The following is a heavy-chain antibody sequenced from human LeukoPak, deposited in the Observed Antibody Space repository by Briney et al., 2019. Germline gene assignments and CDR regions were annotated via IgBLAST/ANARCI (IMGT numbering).Heavy chain of an antibody. D-gene: IGHD1-1*01. Sequence: PSETLSLTCAVYGGSFSGYYWSWIRQPPGKGLEWIGEINHSGSTNYNPSLKSRVTISVDTSKNQFSLKLSSVTAADTAVYYCARGELELERSSIWFDPWGQGTLVTVSS. CDR3: ARGELELERSSIWFDP. CDR2: INHSGST. V-gene: IGHV4-34*01. CDR1: GGSFSGYY. J-gene: IGHJ5*02.